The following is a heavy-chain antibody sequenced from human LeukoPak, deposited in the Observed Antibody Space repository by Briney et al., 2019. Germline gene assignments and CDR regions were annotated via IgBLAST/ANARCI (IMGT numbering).Heavy chain of an antibody. CDR2: MSPVSGIG. CDR1: GYTFTDYY. CDR3: ARAPMGTAALY. Sequence: ASVKVSCKASGYTFTDYYIHWVRQAPGHGLEWMGWMSPVSGIGGSAQRFQGRVTLTRDTSISTAYMEVSSLRSDDTAFYYCARAPMGTAALYWGQGTLVTVSS. J-gene: IGHJ4*02. D-gene: IGHD2-2*01. V-gene: IGHV1-8*02.